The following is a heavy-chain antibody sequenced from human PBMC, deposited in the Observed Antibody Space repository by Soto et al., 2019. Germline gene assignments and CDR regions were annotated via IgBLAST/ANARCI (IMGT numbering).Heavy chain of an antibody. J-gene: IGHJ3*02. V-gene: IGHV1-69*13. CDR1: GGTFSSYA. D-gene: IGHD2-2*01. Sequence: ASVKVSCKASGGTFSSYAISWVRQAPGQGLEWMGGIIPIFGTANYAQKFQGRVTITADESTSTAYMELSSLRSEDTAVYYCASPGRVVRYAFDIWGQGTMVTVSS. CDR3: ASPGRVVRYAFDI. CDR2: IIPIFGTA.